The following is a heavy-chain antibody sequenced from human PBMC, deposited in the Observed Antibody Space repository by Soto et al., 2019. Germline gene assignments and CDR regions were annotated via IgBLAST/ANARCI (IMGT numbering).Heavy chain of an antibody. Sequence: PSETLSLTGAVYGGSFRGYYWSWIRQPPGKGLEWIGEINHSGSTNYNPSLKSRVTISVDTSKNQFSLKLSSVIAADTAVYYCARESEDLTSNFDYWGQGTLVTVSS. V-gene: IGHV4-34*01. CDR2: INHSGST. CDR3: ARESEDLTSNFDY. J-gene: IGHJ4*02. CDR1: GGSFRGYY.